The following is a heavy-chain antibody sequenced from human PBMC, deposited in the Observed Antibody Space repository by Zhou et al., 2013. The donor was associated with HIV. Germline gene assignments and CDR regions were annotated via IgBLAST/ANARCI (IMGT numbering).Heavy chain of an antibody. CDR1: GFTFSGSA. CDR2: IRSKANSYAT. D-gene: IGHD5-18*01. J-gene: IGHJ6*03. Sequence: EVQLVESGGGLVQPGGSLKLSCAASGFTFSGSAMHWVRQASGKGLEWVGRIRSKANSYATAYAASVKGRFTISRDDSKNTAYLQMNSLKTEDTAVYYCTRQDGGYGARYYYYYYYMDVWGKGTTVTVSS. CDR3: TRQDGGYGARYYYYYYYMDV. V-gene: IGHV3-73*01.